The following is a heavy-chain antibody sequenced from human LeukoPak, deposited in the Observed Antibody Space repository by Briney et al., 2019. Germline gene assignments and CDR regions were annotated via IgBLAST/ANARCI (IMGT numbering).Heavy chain of an antibody. V-gene: IGHV3-23*01. CDR2: TGSTGVSK. CDR3: AKDPGVVPAHYFDY. J-gene: IGHJ4*02. CDR1: GFTFSSYA. Sequence: GGSLRLSCAASGFTFSSYAMNWVGQAPGKGLEWVSGTGSTGVSKFYADSVKGRFTVSRDNSKNTLSLQMNSLRAEDTAVYYCAKDPGVVPAHYFDYWGQGTLVTVSS. D-gene: IGHD2-2*01.